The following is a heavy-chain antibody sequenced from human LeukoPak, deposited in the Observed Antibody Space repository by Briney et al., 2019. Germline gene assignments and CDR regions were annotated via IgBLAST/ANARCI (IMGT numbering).Heavy chain of an antibody. CDR3: ARGPSRFWSGYYNRGGFDY. D-gene: IGHD3-3*01. CDR2: INHSAST. Sequence: NSSETLSLTCAVYSGSFSGYYWSWIRQPPGKGLEWIGEINHSASTNYNPSLKSRVTISVDTSKNQFSLKLSSVTAADTAVYYCARGPSRFWSGYYNRGGFDYWGQGTLVTVSS. CDR1: SGSFSGYY. V-gene: IGHV4-34*01. J-gene: IGHJ4*02.